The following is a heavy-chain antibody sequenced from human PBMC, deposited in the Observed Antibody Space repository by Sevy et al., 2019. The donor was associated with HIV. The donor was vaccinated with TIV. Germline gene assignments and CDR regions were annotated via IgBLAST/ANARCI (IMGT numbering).Heavy chain of an antibody. V-gene: IGHV3-23*01. CDR2: ISGSGGST. J-gene: IGHJ4*02. D-gene: IGHD1-26*01. CDR1: GFTFSSYA. Sequence: GGSLRLSCAASGFTFSSYAMSWVRQAPGKGLEWVSAISGSGGSTYYADSVKGRFTISRDNSKNTLYLQMNSLRAEGNAAFYCAEEPPGPPIRRSGAYFDYWGQGTLVTVSS. CDR3: AEEPPGPPIRRSGAYFDY.